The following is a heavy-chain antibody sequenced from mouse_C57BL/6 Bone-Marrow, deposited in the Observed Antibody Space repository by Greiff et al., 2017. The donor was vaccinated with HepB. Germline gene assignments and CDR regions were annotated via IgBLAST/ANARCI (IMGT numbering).Heavy chain of an antibody. CDR1: GFTFSSYG. CDR2: ISSGGSYT. CDR3: ARRGYYGSSPDY. Sequence: EVHLVESGGDLVKPGGSLKLSCAASGFTFSSYGMSWVRQTPDKRLEWVATISSGGSYTYYPDSVKGRFTISRDNAKNTLYLQMSSLKSEDTAMYYCARRGYYGSSPDYWGQGTTLTVSS. V-gene: IGHV5-6*01. J-gene: IGHJ2*01. D-gene: IGHD1-1*01.